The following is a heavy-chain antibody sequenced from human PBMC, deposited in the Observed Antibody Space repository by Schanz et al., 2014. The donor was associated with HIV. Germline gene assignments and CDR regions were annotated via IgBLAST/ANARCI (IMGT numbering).Heavy chain of an antibody. CDR3: ARAFCSGGSCFAGYGLDV. V-gene: IGHV4-4*07. Sequence: QVQLQESGPGLVKPSETLSLTCTVSGDSMDYYYWSWVRQPAGKGLEWIGRIHATGSTSYSPSLKSRVTVSVETSQNQISLNLSSVTAADTAVYYCARAFCSGGSCFAGYGLDVWGQGTTVTVSS. CDR1: GDSMDYYY. J-gene: IGHJ6*02. D-gene: IGHD2-15*01. CDR2: IHATGST.